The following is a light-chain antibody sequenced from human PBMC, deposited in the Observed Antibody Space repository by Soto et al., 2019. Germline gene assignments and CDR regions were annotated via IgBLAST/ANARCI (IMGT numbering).Light chain of an antibody. CDR3: AAWDDSLSGHV. CDR1: SSNLGSGFD. J-gene: IGLJ1*01. Sequence: QPVLTQPPSVSGAPGQRVTISCTGSSSNLGSGFDVQWYQQLPGTAPKLLIYYNDNRPSGVPDRFSGSKSGTSASLAITGLQADDEADYYCAAWDDSLSGHVFGTGTKVTVL. CDR2: YND. V-gene: IGLV1-40*01.